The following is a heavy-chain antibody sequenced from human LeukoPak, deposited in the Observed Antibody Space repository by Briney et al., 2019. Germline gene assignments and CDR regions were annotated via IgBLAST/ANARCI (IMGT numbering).Heavy chain of an antibody. J-gene: IGHJ4*02. CDR3: AREATIFGVVTTPDY. D-gene: IGHD3-3*01. CDR2: INHSGST. V-gene: IGHV4-34*01. CDR1: GGSFSGYY. Sequence: SETLSLTCAVYGGSFSGYYWSWIRQPPGKGLEWIGEINHSGSTNYNPSLKSRVTISVDTSKNQFSLKLSSVTAADTAVYYCAREATIFGVVTTPDYWGQGTLVTVSS.